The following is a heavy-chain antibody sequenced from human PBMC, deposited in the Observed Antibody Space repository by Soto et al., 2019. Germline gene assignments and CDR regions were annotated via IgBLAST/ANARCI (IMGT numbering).Heavy chain of an antibody. CDR3: ASRLGAAAGTRWFAP. CDR1: GGSFSGYY. V-gene: IGHV4-34*01. Sequence: QVQLQQWGAGLLKPSETLSLTCAVYGGSFSGYYWSWIRQPPGKGLEWIGEINHSGSTNYNPSLKSRVTKPVNPPTNPFSLKLSSVRAADTAVYYCASRLGAAAGTRWFAPWGQGTLVTVSS. J-gene: IGHJ5*02. D-gene: IGHD6-13*01. CDR2: INHSGST.